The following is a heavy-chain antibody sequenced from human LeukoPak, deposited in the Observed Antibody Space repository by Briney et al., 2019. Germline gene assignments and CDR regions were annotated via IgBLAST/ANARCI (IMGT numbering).Heavy chain of an antibody. CDR1: GGSISSYY. Sequence: PSETLSLTCTVSGGSISSYYWSWIRHPAGEGLEWIGRIYTSGSTNYNPSLKSRVTISVDTSKNQFYLKLSSVTAADTAMYYCARLVVRGSHWFDRWGQGALVTVSS. D-gene: IGHD3-10*01. CDR3: ARLVVRGSHWFDR. V-gene: IGHV4-4*07. CDR2: IYTSGST. J-gene: IGHJ5*02.